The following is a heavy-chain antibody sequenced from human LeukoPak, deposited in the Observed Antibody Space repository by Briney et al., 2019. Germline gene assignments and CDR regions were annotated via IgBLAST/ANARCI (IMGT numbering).Heavy chain of an antibody. J-gene: IGHJ4*02. CDR2: VYYSGST. Sequence: SETLSLTCVVSGGAVSGYYWGWIRQPPGRGLEWIGYVYYSGSTNYNPSFKSRITISVDTSRNQFSLQLSSVTAADTAVYYCARIHRYCSGGACYVLDNWGQGTLVAVSS. V-gene: IGHV4-59*02. D-gene: IGHD2-15*01. CDR3: ARIHRYCSGGACYVLDN. CDR1: GGAVSGYY.